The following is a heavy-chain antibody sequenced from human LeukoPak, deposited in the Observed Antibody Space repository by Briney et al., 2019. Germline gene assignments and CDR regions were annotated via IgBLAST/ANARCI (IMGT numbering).Heavy chain of an antibody. CDR1: GGSISSSNW. CDR2: IYHSGST. V-gene: IGHV4-4*02. D-gene: IGHD3-16*01. CDR3: ARMVWGSSDSDDAFDI. Sequence: PSGTLSLTCAVSGGSISSSNWWSWVRQPPGKGLEWIGEIYHSGSTNYNPSLKSRVTISVDKSKNQFSLKLSSVTAADTAVYYCARMVWGSSDSDDAFDIWGQGTMVTVSS. J-gene: IGHJ3*02.